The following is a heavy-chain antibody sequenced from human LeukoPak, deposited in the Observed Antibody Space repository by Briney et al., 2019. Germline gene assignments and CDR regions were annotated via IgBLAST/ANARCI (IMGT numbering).Heavy chain of an antibody. D-gene: IGHD5-24*01. V-gene: IGHV3-48*04. CDR3: ARDPNYPNWFDP. Sequence: QTGGSLRLSCAASGFTFSNYGMHWVRQAPGKGLEWVSYISSSGSTIYYADSVKGRFTISRDNAKNSLYLQVNSLRAEDTAVYYCARDPNYPNWFDPWGQGTLVTVSS. J-gene: IGHJ5*02. CDR2: ISSSGSTI. CDR1: GFTFSNYG.